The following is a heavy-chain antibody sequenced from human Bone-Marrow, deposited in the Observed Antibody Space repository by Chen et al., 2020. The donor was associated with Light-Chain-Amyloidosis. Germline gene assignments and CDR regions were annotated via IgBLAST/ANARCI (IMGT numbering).Heavy chain of an antibody. CDR2: IYPDDSDA. CDR1: GYTFPNYW. CDR3: AGRRDGYNFDY. Sequence: EVQLEQSGPEVKKPGESLKISCKGSGYTFPNYWIGWVRPMPGKGLAWLGVIYPDDSDARYRPSFEGQVTISADKSITTAYLQWRSLKASDTAMYYCAGRRDGYNFDYWGQGTLVTVSS. V-gene: IGHV5-51*01. D-gene: IGHD5-12*01. J-gene: IGHJ4*02.